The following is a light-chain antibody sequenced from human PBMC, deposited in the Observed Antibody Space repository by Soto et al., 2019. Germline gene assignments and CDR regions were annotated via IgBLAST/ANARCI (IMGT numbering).Light chain of an antibody. CDR1: QSISSY. CDR3: QQYNSHRT. J-gene: IGKJ1*01. Sequence: DIQMTQSPSSLSASVGDRVTITCRASQSISSYLNWYQQKPGKAPKLLIYAASSLQSGVPSRFSGSESGTEFTLTISSLQPDDSATYYCQQYNSHRTFGQGTKVDIK. CDR2: AAS. V-gene: IGKV1-39*01.